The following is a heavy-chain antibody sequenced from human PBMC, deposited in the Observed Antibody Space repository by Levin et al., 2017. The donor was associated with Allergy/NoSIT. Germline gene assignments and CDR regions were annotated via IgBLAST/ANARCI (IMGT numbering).Heavy chain of an antibody. J-gene: IGHJ6*02. V-gene: IGHV4-59*01. CDR1: GGSISSYY. Sequence: GSLRLSCTVSGGSISSYYWSWIRQPPGKGLEWIGYIYYSGSTNYNPSLKSRVTISVDTSKNQFSLKLSSVTAADTAVYYCAREVHDYSNYYYGMDVWGQGTTVTVSS. D-gene: IGHD4-11*01. CDR3: AREVHDYSNYYYGMDV. CDR2: IYYSGST.